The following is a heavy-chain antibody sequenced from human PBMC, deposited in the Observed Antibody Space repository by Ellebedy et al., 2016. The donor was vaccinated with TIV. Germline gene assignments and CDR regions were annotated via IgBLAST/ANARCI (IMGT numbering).Heavy chain of an antibody. CDR3: ARDQSTIFGVVGWFDP. CDR2: ISAYNGNT. Sequence: ASVKVSCKASGYTFTSYGISWVRQAPGQGLEWMGWISAYNGNTNYAQKLQGRVTMTTDTSTSTAYMELRSLRSDDTAVYYCARDQSTIFGVVGWFDPWGQGTLVTVSS. V-gene: IGHV1-18*04. D-gene: IGHD3-3*01. J-gene: IGHJ5*02. CDR1: GYTFTSYG.